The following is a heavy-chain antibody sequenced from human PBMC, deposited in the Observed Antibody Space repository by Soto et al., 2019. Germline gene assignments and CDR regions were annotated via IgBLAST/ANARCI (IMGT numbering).Heavy chain of an antibody. CDR1: GFTFSSYG. CDR3: ARSPYSVSYLAYFDY. J-gene: IGHJ4*02. D-gene: IGHD1-26*01. Sequence: QVQLLESGGGVVQPGRSLRLSCAASGFTFSSYGMHWVSQAPGKGLEWVAVISYDGSNKYYADSVKGRFTISRDNSKNTLYLQMNSLRAEDTAVYYCARSPYSVSYLAYFDYWGQGTLVTVSS. V-gene: IGHV3-30*03. CDR2: ISYDGSNK.